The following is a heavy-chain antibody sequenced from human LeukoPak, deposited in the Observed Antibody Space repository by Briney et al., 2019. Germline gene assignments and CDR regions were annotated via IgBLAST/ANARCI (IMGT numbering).Heavy chain of an antibody. CDR2: IIPTLGAA. D-gene: IGHD3-3*01. J-gene: IGHJ6*02. CDR1: GGTFSNYA. Sequence: ASVKVSCKASGGTFSNYAISWVRQAPGQGLEWMGRIIPTLGAANYAQKFQGRVTMTRDTSTSTVYMELSSLRSEDTAVYYCARDKNDFWSGYYPRQYYYYGMDVWGQGTTVTVSS. V-gene: IGHV1-69*04. CDR3: ARDKNDFWSGYYPRQYYYYGMDV.